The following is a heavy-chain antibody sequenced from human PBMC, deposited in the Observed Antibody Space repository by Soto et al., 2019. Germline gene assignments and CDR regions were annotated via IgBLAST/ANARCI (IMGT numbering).Heavy chain of an antibody. CDR2: IYSGGST. J-gene: IGHJ6*04. CDR3: ARDEVDYYGSGPTAGGMYV. V-gene: IGHV3-53*04. Sequence: GGALRLSWAASGFTVSSSYLSLFRQAPGKGLEWVSVIYSGGSTYYADSVKGRFTISRHNSKNTLYLQMNSLRAEDTAVYYCARDEVDYYGSGPTAGGMYVCGKG. CDR1: GFTVSSSY. D-gene: IGHD3-10*01.